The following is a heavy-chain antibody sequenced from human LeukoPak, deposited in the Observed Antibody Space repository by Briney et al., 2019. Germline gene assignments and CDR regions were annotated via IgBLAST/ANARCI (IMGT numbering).Heavy chain of an antibody. J-gene: IGHJ4*02. Sequence: GASVKVSCKASGGTFSSYAISWVRQAPGQGLEWMGGIIPIFGTANYAQKFQGRVTITADKSTSTAYMELSSLRSEDTAVYYCANEGRGSATQNFGYWCQGPLFTGSS. V-gene: IGHV1-69*06. CDR1: GGTFSSYA. CDR3: ANEGRGSATQNFGY. CDR2: IIPIFGTA. D-gene: IGHD6-25*01.